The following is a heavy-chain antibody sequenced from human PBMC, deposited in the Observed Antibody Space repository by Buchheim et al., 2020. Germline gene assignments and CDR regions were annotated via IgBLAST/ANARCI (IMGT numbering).Heavy chain of an antibody. CDR2: INPNSGGT. Sequence: QVQLVQSGAEVKKPGASVKVSCKASGYTFTGYYMHWVRQAPGQGLEWMGWINPNSGGTNYAQKFQGWVTMTRDTSISPAYMELSRLRSDDTAVYYCARDRYYDSSGRPYYYGMDVWGQGTT. CDR1: GYTFTGYY. J-gene: IGHJ6*02. V-gene: IGHV1-2*04. D-gene: IGHD3-22*01. CDR3: ARDRYYDSSGRPYYYGMDV.